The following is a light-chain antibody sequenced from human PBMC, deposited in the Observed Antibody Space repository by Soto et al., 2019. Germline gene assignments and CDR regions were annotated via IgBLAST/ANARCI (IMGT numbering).Light chain of an antibody. Sequence: EIQMTQFPSTLSAYVGDRVTITCRASQTTNTWLAWYQQKPGTAPKLLIYDASSLEGGVPSRFSASGSGTEFTLTISSLQPDDLATYYCQQYISYPYTFGQGTKVDIK. V-gene: IGKV1-5*01. CDR2: DAS. CDR3: QQYISYPYT. J-gene: IGKJ2*01. CDR1: QTTNTW.